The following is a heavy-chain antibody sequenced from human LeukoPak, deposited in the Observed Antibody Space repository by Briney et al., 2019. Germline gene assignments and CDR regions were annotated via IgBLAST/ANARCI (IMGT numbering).Heavy chain of an antibody. V-gene: IGHV3-23*01. D-gene: IGHD3-22*01. CDR2: ISGSGGST. Sequence: GGSLRLSCAASGFTFSSYAMSWVRQAPGKGLEWVSAISGSGGSTYYADSVKGRFTISRDNSKNTLYLQMNSLRVEDTAVYYCARHVVAVGFDYWGQGTLVTVSS. CDR1: GFTFSSYA. CDR3: ARHVVAVGFDY. J-gene: IGHJ4*02.